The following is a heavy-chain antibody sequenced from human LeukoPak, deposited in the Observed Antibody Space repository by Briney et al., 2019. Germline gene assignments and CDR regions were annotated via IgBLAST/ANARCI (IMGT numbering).Heavy chain of an antibody. V-gene: IGHV1-2*04. Sequence: ASVKVSCKASGYTFTGYYMHWVRQAPGQGLEWMGWINPNSGGTNYAQKFQGWVTMTRDTSISTAYMELSSLRSEDTAVYYCARVAAAQDLYFDYWGQGTLVTVSS. CDR3: ARVAAAQDLYFDY. CDR2: INPNSGGT. D-gene: IGHD6-13*01. CDR1: GYTFTGYY. J-gene: IGHJ4*02.